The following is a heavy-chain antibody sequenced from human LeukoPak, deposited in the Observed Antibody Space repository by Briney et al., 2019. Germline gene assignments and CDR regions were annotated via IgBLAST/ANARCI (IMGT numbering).Heavy chain of an antibody. J-gene: IGHJ4*02. Sequence: GGSLRLSCAASGFTFSSSELNWVRQAPGKGLEWVSYINIISSEIYYGDSVKGRFTVSRDNAKNSLYLQMNSLRDEDTAVYYCARNPAGIGDYWGQGTLVTVSS. CDR2: INIISSEI. CDR3: ARNPAGIGDY. D-gene: IGHD1-26*01. V-gene: IGHV3-48*02. CDR1: GFTFSSSE.